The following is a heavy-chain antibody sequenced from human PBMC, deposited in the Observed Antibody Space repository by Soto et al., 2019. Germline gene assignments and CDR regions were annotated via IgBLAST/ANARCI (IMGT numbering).Heavy chain of an antibody. CDR1: GVTFRGSA. D-gene: IGHD2-15*01. CDR2: IRTKANSYAT. J-gene: IGHJ6*02. V-gene: IGHV3-73*02. CDR3: TGSHLADCSGSKCHTDYYYYDINV. Sequence: EVQLVESGGGLVQPGESLKLSCAASGVTFRGSAMHWVRQASGKGLEWVGRIRTKANSYATAYAASVQGRFTISRDASKSTAYLQMNSLKTEDTAVYYCTGSHLADCSGSKCHTDYYYYDINVCGPATAVTVSS.